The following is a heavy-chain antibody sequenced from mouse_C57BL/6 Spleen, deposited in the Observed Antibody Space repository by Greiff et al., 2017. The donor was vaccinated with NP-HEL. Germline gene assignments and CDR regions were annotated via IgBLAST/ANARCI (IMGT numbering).Heavy chain of an antibody. D-gene: IGHD1-1*01. J-gene: IGHJ2*01. V-gene: IGHV1-80*01. CDR3: ARSTPVVATGYFDY. CDR1: GYAFSSYW. Sequence: QVQLQQSGPELVKPGASVKISCTASGYAFSSYWMNWVKQRPGKGLEWIGQIYPCNGDTNYNGKFKGQAPLTADKSSNTTYLQLSSLTSEDSAVYFGARSTPVVATGYFDYRGQGTTLTVPS. CDR2: IYPCNGDT.